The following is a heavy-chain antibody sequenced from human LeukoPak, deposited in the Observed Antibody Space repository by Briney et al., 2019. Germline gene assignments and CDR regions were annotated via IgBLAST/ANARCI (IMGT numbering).Heavy chain of an antibody. CDR1: GYTFTSYY. V-gene: IGHV1-46*01. D-gene: IGHD6-13*01. CDR3: ACIIAAAGFDY. CDR2: INPSGGST. Sequence: ASVKVSCKASGYTFTSYYMHWVRQAPGQGLEWMGIINPSGGSTSYAQKFQGRVTMTRDTSTSTVYMELSSLRSEDTAVYYCACIIAAAGFDYWGQGTLVTVSS. J-gene: IGHJ4*02.